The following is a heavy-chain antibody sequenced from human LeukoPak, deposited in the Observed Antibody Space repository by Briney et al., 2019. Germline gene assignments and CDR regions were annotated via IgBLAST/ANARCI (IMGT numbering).Heavy chain of an antibody. Sequence: QAGGSLRLSCGASRFTFSSYEMNWVRQAPGKSLEWVAYISGSGSLTYYADSVKGRFTISRDNAKHSLYLQMNSLRVEDTAVYYCAKYADVPYFDYWGQGNLVTVSS. CDR2: ISGSGSLT. CDR3: AKYADVPYFDY. CDR1: RFTFSSYE. V-gene: IGHV3-48*03. J-gene: IGHJ4*02. D-gene: IGHD3-16*01.